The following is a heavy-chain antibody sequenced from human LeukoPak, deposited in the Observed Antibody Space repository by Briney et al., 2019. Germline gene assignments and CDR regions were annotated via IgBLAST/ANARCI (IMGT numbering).Heavy chain of an antibody. D-gene: IGHD3-10*01. J-gene: IGHJ3*02. CDR3: ARTVLLWFGELLASDAFDI. Sequence: SETLSLTCTVSGGSISSYYWSWIRQPPGKGLEWIGYIYYSGSTNYNPSLKSRVTISVDTSKNQFSLKLSSVTAADTAVYYCARTVLLWFGELLASDAFDIWGQGTTVTVSS. V-gene: IGHV4-59*01. CDR2: IYYSGST. CDR1: GGSISSYY.